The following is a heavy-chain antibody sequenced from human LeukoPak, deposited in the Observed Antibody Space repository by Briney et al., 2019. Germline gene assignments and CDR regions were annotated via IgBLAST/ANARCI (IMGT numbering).Heavy chain of an antibody. D-gene: IGHD3-22*01. Sequence: GGSLRLSCAASGFIFNNFGLIWVRHAPGKGPQWVSAISNDGGGTTYADFVRGRFTISRDNSKNTPSLHMNSLRAEDTALYYCAMGGSGYFADLWGQGTLVTVSS. CDR3: AMGGSGYFADL. V-gene: IGHV3-23*01. CDR2: ISNDGGGT. J-gene: IGHJ5*02. CDR1: GFIFNNFG.